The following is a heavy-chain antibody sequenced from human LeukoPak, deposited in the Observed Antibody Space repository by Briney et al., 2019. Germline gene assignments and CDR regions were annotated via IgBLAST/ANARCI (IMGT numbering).Heavy chain of an antibody. CDR1: GFTVSSNY. CDR3: ARAAVYFGYYYDSSGYLAY. Sequence: PGRSLRLSCAASGFTVSSNYMSWVRQAPGKGLEWVSVIYSGGSTYYADSVKGRFTISRDNSKNTLYLQMNSLGAEDTAVYYCARAAVYFGYYYDSSGYLAYWGQGTLVTVSS. D-gene: IGHD3-22*01. V-gene: IGHV3-53*01. CDR2: IYSGGST. J-gene: IGHJ4*02.